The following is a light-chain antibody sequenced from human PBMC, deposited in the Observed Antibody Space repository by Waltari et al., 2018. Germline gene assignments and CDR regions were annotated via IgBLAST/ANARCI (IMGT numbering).Light chain of an antibody. V-gene: IGKV3-11*01. CDR3: QQRSNWPPLT. J-gene: IGKJ4*01. Sequence: EIVLTQSPATLSLSPGERATLSCRASQSVSSYLAWYQQKPGQAPRLLIYDASNRATGIPARFSGSGSETDITLTISSLEPEDFAVYYCQQRSNWPPLTFGGGTKVEIK. CDR2: DAS. CDR1: QSVSSY.